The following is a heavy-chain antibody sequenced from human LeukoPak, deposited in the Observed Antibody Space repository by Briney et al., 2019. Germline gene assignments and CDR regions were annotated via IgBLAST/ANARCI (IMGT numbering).Heavy chain of an antibody. CDR3: ASKDQNNYSMDV. Sequence: SVKVSCKGSGGTFSSYAISWGRQAPGQGLEWMGGIIPIFGTANYAQKFQGRVTITADKYTSTAYMELSSLRSEDTAVYYCASKDQNNYSMDVWGKGTTVTVSS. CDR1: GGTFSSYA. V-gene: IGHV1-69*06. CDR2: IIPIFGTA. J-gene: IGHJ6*03.